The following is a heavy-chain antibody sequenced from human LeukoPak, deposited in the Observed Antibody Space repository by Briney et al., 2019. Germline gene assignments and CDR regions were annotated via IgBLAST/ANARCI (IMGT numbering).Heavy chain of an antibody. D-gene: IGHD3-3*01. V-gene: IGHV3-74*01. J-gene: IGHJ4*02. Sequence: GGSLRLSCAASGFDFSSNWMHWVRHAPGQGLVWVSRIKGDGISTNYADSVKGRFTISRDIAKNTLYLQTNSLRAEDTGVYYCAKDHYWSIDYWGRGTLVTVSS. CDR3: AKDHYWSIDY. CDR2: IKGDGIST. CDR1: GFDFSSNW.